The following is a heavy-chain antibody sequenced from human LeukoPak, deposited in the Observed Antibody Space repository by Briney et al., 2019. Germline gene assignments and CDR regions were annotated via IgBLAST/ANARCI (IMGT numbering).Heavy chain of an antibody. CDR3: AKQLDYYYKRDY. CDR1: GYSFTNYG. V-gene: IGHV5-10-1*01. J-gene: IGHJ4*02. CDR2: IDPSDSYS. Sequence: GESLKISCQGSGYSFTNYGISWVRPMPGKGLEWMGRIDPSDSYSNYCPSFQGHVTISADRSISTAYLQWGSLKASDTAMYYCAKQLDYYYKRDYWGQGTLVTVAS. D-gene: IGHD3-22*01.